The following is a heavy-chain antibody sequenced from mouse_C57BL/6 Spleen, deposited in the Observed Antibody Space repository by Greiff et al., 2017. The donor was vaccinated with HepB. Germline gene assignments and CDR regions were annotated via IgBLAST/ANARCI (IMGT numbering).Heavy chain of an antibody. Sequence: QVQLKESGPELVKPGASVKISCKASGSAFSSSWMNWVKQRPGKGLEWIGRIYPGDGVTNYNGKFQGKATLTAVKSSSTGYVQLSSLTSEDSAVYFCARDATTSVRALDHWGQGTTLTGSS. CDR3: ARDATTSVRALDH. CDR1: GSAFSSSW. J-gene: IGHJ2*01. CDR2: IYPGDGVT. D-gene: IGHD2-14*01. V-gene: IGHV1-82*01.